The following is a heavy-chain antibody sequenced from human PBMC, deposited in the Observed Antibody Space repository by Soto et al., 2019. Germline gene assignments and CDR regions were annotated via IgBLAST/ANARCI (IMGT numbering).Heavy chain of an antibody. CDR3: ATQALMSSHQGVAATYFDH. V-gene: IGHV1-24*01. CDR1: GKTLSEVS. Sequence: ASVKVSCKLYGKTLSEVSIHWVRQAPGVGPEWMGGFEPEDGEIVYAQIFQGRVTMTEDSSTDTAYMELSRLRSEDSAVYYCATQALMSSHQGVAATYFDHWGQGTLVTVSS. D-gene: IGHD5-12*01. CDR2: FEPEDGEI. J-gene: IGHJ4*02.